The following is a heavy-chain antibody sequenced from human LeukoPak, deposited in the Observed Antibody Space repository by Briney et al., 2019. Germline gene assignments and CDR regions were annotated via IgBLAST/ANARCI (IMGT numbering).Heavy chain of an antibody. Sequence: GGSLRLSCTVSGFIVSAIYLSWVRQAPGKGVQWVSGIYSAGTSFHSESLEGRFTVSRDYCKKILYLQMNSLRAEDTGVYYCAMTDDILIASSYWGQGTSVTVSS. CDR1: GFIVSAIY. D-gene: IGHD3-9*01. CDR3: AMTDDILIASSY. CDR2: IYSAGTS. V-gene: IGHV3-53*01. J-gene: IGHJ4*02.